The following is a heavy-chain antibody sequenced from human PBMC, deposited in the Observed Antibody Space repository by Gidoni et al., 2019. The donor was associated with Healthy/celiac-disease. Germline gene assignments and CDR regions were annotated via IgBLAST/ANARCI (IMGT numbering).Heavy chain of an antibody. D-gene: IGHD2-2*01. J-gene: IGHJ4*02. V-gene: IGHV3-23*01. CDR3: AKDPGPGVPAAKGDY. CDR1: GFTFSRSA. Sequence: EVQLLESGGGLVQPGGSLRLSCAASGFTFSRSAMSWVRQAPCKGLEWFSAISGSGGSTYSADSVKGRFTISRDNSKNTLYLQINSLRAEDTAVYYCAKDPGPGVPAAKGDYWGQGTLVTVSS. CDR2: ISGSGGST.